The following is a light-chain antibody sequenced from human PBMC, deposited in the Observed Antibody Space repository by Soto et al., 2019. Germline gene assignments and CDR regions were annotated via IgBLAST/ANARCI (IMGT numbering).Light chain of an antibody. Sequence: QSVLTQPASVSGSPGQSITISCTGTSSDVGSYNFVSWFQQHPGKAPKLMIYEGSERPSGVSNRFSGSKSGNTASLTISGLQAEDEADYYCCSYAGSSTYVFGTGTQVTVL. CDR2: EGS. CDR3: CSYAGSSTYV. V-gene: IGLV2-23*01. J-gene: IGLJ1*01. CDR1: SSDVGSYNF.